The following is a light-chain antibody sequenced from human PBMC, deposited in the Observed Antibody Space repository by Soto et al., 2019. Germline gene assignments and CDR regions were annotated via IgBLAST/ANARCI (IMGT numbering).Light chain of an antibody. CDR3: AAWDGSLSGLV. Sequence: QSVLTQPPSASGTPGQRVTISCSGSSSNIGTNYVYWYQQLPGTAPKLLIYSHNQRPSGVPDRFSGSKSGTSASLAISGLRSEDEADYFCAAWDGSLSGLVFGGGTKLTVL. CDR2: SHN. J-gene: IGLJ2*01. V-gene: IGLV1-47*02. CDR1: SSNIGTNY.